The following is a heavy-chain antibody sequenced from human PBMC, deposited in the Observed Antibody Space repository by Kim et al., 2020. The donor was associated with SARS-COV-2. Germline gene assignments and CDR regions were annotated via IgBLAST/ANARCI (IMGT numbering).Heavy chain of an antibody. CDR2: ISWNSGSI. D-gene: IGHD6-13*01. J-gene: IGHJ2*01. CDR3: AKDDSSSWKGGWYFDL. CDR1: GFTFSDSA. Sequence: SLRLSCGASGFTFSDSAMHWVRQAPGKGLEWVSGISWNSGSIGYADSVKGRFTISRDNAKNSLYLQMNSLRAEDTALDYCAKDDSSSWKGGWYFDLWG. V-gene: IGHV3-9*01.